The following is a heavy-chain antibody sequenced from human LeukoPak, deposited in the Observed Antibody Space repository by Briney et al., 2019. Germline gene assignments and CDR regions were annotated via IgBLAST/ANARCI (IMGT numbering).Heavy chain of an antibody. Sequence: SETLSLTCTVSGGSISSGGYYWTWIRQHPGKGLEWIGEINHSGSTNYNPSLKSRVTISVDTSKNQFSLKLSSVTAADTAVYYCARVTRVVGIGYWGQGTLVTVSS. CDR3: ARVTRVVGIGY. J-gene: IGHJ4*02. D-gene: IGHD4-23*01. V-gene: IGHV4-39*07. CDR1: GGSISSGGYY. CDR2: INHSGST.